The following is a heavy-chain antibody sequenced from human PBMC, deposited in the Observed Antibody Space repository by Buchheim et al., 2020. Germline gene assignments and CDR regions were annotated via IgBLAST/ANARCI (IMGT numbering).Heavy chain of an antibody. CDR2: LYSGGDR. D-gene: IGHD3-16*01. V-gene: IGHV3-66*02. Sequence: EVQLVESGGGLVQPGGSLRLSCVISGFTVTSNYMAWVRQSSGKGLDWVSVLYSGGDRYYADSVKGRFTISRDDSKNTLFLQMNRLSPDHAAVYYCASLRSPVSLNYFYGMDVWGQGTT. CDR1: GFTVTSNY. CDR3: ASLRSPVSLNYFYGMDV. J-gene: IGHJ6*02.